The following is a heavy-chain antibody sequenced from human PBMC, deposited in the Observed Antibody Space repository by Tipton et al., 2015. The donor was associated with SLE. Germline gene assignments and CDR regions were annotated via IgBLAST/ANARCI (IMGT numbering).Heavy chain of an antibody. CDR1: GGSISSSTYN. CDR3: ARDEYRYDATGYHLLGHFDF. V-gene: IGHV4-39*07. J-gene: IGHJ4*02. D-gene: IGHD3-22*01. Sequence: TLSLTCSVSGGSISSSTYNWGWIRQSPGKGLEWIGSVYDSGNTFYSPSLKSRVSISLDTSKNQFSLRLTSVTAADTAVYYCARDEYRYDATGYHLLGHFDFWGQGTLVTVSS. CDR2: VYDSGNT.